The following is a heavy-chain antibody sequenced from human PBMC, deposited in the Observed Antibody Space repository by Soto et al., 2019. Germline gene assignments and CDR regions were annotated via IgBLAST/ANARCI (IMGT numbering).Heavy chain of an antibody. Sequence: SETLSLTCAVSGGSISSSNWCSWVRQPPGKGLEWIGEIYHSGSTNYNPSLKSRVTISVDKSKNQFSLKLSSVTAADTAVYYCARDYYDSSGYYYGFDYWGQGTLVTVSS. CDR3: ARDYYDSSGYYYGFDY. CDR1: GGSISSSNW. J-gene: IGHJ4*02. D-gene: IGHD3-22*01. CDR2: IYHSGST. V-gene: IGHV4-4*02.